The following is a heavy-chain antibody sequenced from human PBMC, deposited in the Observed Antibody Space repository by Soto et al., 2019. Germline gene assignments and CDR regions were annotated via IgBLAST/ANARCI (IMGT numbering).Heavy chain of an antibody. CDR1: GFSFSTYN. CDR2: IGYDGRNA. CDR3: CPFCRSSGCSQAY. D-gene: IGHD2-2*01. J-gene: IGHJ4*02. V-gene: IGHV3-30*03. Sequence: QVQLVESGGGVVQLGRSLRLCCAASGFSFSTYNMHWARQTPGKGLEWVAVIGYDGRNAHYADSVKGRFTISRDNSKNTLYLQMNSLGDEDTALYHCCPFCRSSGCSQAYWRQGTLVTVSS.